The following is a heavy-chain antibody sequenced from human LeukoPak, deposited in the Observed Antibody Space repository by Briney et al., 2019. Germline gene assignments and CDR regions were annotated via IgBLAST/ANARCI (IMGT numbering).Heavy chain of an antibody. CDR2: INPNSGGT. J-gene: IGHJ4*02. CDR3: ARTFYGDFRFDY. V-gene: IGHV1-2*02. D-gene: IGHD4-17*01. CDR1: GYTFTGYY. Sequence: ASVKVSCKASGYTFTGYYMHWVRQAPGQGLEWMGWINPNSGGTNYAQKFQGRVAMTRDTSISTAYMELSRLRSDDTAVYYCARTFYGDFRFDYWGQGTLVTVSS.